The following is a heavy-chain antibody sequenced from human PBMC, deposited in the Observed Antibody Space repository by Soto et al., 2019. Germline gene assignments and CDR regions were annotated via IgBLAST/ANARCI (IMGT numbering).Heavy chain of an antibody. D-gene: IGHD3-10*01. V-gene: IGHV4-34*01. CDR3: ARGRDTMVRGVIGIYNWFDP. J-gene: IGHJ5*02. CDR2: INHSGST. Sequence: QVQLQQWGAGLLKPSETLSLTCAVYGGSFSGYYWSWIRQPPGKGLEWIGEINHSGSTNYNPSLKSRVTISVDTSKNQFSLKLSSVTAADTAVYYCARGRDTMVRGVIGIYNWFDPWGQGTLITVSS. CDR1: GGSFSGYY.